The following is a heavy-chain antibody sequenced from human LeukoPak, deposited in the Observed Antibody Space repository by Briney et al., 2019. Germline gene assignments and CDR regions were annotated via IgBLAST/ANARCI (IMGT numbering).Heavy chain of an antibody. CDR3: ARDRTPTGIAAAGYFDY. Sequence: GRSLRLSCAASGFTFSSYAMHWVRQAPGKGLEWVAVISYDGSNKYYADSVKGRFTISRDNSKNTLYLQMNSLRAEDTAVYNCARDRTPTGIAAAGYFDYWGQGTLVTVSS. CDR1: GFTFSSYA. D-gene: IGHD6-13*01. J-gene: IGHJ4*02. V-gene: IGHV3-30-3*01. CDR2: ISYDGSNK.